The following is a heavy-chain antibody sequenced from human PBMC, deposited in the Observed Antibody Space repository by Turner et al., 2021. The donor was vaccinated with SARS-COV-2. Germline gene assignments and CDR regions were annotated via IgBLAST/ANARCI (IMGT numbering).Heavy chain of an antibody. D-gene: IGHD3-3*01. J-gene: IGHJ4*02. CDR1: GFTFSSYG. CDR3: ARVDSPTKGFYFDY. Sequence: QVQLVESGGGVVQPGRSLRLSCAASGFTFSSYGMHWVRQAPGKGLEWVAVIWYDGSNKFYADSVKGRFTISRDNSKNTLYLQMNSLRAEDTAVYYCARVDSPTKGFYFDYWGQGTLVTVSS. V-gene: IGHV3-33*01. CDR2: IWYDGSNK.